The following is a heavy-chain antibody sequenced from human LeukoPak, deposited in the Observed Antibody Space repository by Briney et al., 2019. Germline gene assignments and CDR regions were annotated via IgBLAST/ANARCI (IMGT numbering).Heavy chain of an antibody. Sequence: PSETLSLTCTVSGGSISSSSYYWGWIRQPPGKGLEWIGSIYYSGSTYYNPSLKSRVTISVDTSKNQFSLKLSSVTAADTAVYYCARGSRYCGGDCYSYWFDPWGQGTLVTVSS. J-gene: IGHJ5*02. CDR1: GGSISSSSYY. D-gene: IGHD2-21*02. V-gene: IGHV4-39*07. CDR3: ARGSRYCGGDCYSYWFDP. CDR2: IYYSGST.